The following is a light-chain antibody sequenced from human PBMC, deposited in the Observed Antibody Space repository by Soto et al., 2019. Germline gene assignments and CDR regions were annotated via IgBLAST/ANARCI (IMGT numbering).Light chain of an antibody. CDR2: DVS. V-gene: IGLV2-14*01. CDR1: SSDVGGYNY. J-gene: IGLJ2*01. CDR3: SSYTSSSNVV. Sequence: QSALTQPASVSGSPGQSITISCTGTSSDVGGYNYVSWYQQHPGKAPKLMIYDVSNRPSGFSNRFSGSKSGNTASLTISGLQAEYEADYYCSSYTSSSNVVFGGGTKLTVL.